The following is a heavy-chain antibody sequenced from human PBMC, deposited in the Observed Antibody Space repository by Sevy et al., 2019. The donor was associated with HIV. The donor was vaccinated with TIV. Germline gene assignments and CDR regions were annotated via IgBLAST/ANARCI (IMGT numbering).Heavy chain of an antibody. CDR1: GYTLSQVS. V-gene: IGHV1-24*01. CDR3: AITKDYYDSSGCPFDY. CDR2: FDPEDVET. J-gene: IGHJ4*02. Sequence: ASVKVSCKVSGYTLSQVSMHWVRQVPGRGLEWMGSFDPEDVETIYAQKFQGRLTMTEDTSTDTAYMELSSLKSEDTAVFYCAITKDYYDSSGCPFDYWGQGTLVTVSS. D-gene: IGHD3-22*01.